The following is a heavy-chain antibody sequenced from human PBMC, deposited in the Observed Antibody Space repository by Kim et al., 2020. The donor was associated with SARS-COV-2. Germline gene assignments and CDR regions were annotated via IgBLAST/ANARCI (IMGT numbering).Heavy chain of an antibody. J-gene: IGHJ4*02. V-gene: IGHV4-34*13. Sequence: SLKSRVTISVDTPKNQFSLKLSSVTAADTAVYYCARGRVFGWSGQYYFDYWGQGTLVTVSS. CDR3: ARGRVFGWSGQYYFDY. D-gene: IGHD3-3*01.